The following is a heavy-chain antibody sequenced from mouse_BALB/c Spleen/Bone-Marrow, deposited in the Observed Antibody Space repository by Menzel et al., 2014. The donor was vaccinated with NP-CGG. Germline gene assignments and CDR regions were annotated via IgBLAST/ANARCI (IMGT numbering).Heavy chain of an antibody. CDR3: ARHAYYDQTEVSFVY. Sequence: EVKLVESGGGLVKSGGSLKLSCAASGFSFNSYGMSWVRQTPEKRLEWVATISGGGSYTFYPDSVKGRFTISRDNAKDNLYLQLSSLRSEDTALYYCARHAYYDQTEVSFVYWGQGTLDTVSA. D-gene: IGHD2-4*01. J-gene: IGHJ3*01. V-gene: IGHV5-9-2*01. CDR1: GFSFNSYG. CDR2: ISGGGSYT.